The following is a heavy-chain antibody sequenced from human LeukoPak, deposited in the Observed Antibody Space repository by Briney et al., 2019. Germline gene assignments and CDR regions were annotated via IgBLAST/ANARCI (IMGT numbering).Heavy chain of an antibody. Sequence: GGSLRLSRAASGFTFSSFAMSWVRQAPGKGLEWVSGISGSGGSTYYADSVKGRFTISRENSNNTLYLQMNSLRAEDAAVYYCAKEAIVVVPAAGDYWGQGTLVTVSS. CDR3: AKEAIVVVPAAGDY. D-gene: IGHD2-2*01. V-gene: IGHV3-23*01. CDR1: GFTFSSFA. J-gene: IGHJ4*02. CDR2: ISGSGGST.